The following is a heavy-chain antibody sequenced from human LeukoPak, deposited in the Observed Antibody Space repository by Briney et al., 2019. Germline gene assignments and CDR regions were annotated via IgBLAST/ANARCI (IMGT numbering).Heavy chain of an antibody. CDR1: GFTFSTYA. CDR2: IRGSDGST. V-gene: IGHV3-23*01. Sequence: GGSLRLSCAASGFTFSTYALSWIRQAPGKGLEWVSSIRGSDGSTYYADSVKGRFAISRDNSKNTLYLQMNSLRAEDTAVYYCAKDVYGDYGGLDYWGQGTLVTVSS. J-gene: IGHJ4*02. CDR3: AKDVYGDYGGLDY. D-gene: IGHD4-17*01.